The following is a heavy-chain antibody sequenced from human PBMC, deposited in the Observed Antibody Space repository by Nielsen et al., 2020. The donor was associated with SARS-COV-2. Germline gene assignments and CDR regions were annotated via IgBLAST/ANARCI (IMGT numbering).Heavy chain of an antibody. J-gene: IGHJ6*02. D-gene: IGHD3-10*01. CDR2: ISWNSGSI. CDR1: GFTFDDYA. Sequence: GGSLRPSCAASGFTFDDYAMHWVRQAPGKGLEWVSGISWNSGSIGYADSVKGRFTISRDNAKNSLYLQMNSLRAEDTALYYCATSHYGSGSQDYYGMDVWGQGTTVTVSS. CDR3: ATSHYGSGSQDYYGMDV. V-gene: IGHV3-9*01.